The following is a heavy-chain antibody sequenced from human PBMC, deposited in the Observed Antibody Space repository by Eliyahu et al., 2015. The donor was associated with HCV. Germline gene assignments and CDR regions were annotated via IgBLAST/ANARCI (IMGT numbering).Heavy chain of an antibody. Sequence: QITLKESGPTLVKPTQTLTLTCTFSGFSLSTSGVGVGWIRQPPGKALEWLALIYWDDDKRYSPSLKSRLTITKDTSKNQVVLTMTNMDPVDTATYYCAHTKITMVRGAYFQHWGQGTLVTVSS. D-gene: IGHD3-10*01. CDR3: AHTKITMVRGAYFQH. J-gene: IGHJ1*01. V-gene: IGHV2-5*02. CDR1: GFSLSTSGVG. CDR2: IYWDDDK.